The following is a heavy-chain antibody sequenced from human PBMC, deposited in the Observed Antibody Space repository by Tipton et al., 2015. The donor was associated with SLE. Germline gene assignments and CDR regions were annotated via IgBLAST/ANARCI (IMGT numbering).Heavy chain of an antibody. CDR2: IYYSGST. J-gene: IGHJ6*02. CDR3: AREGDGSANYFFYGVNL. Sequence: TLSLTCTVSSDSFGTVGYYWSWIRQHPAKGLEWIGHIYYSGSTYYNPSLGGRVSISQDTSKIQFSLKLTSVTAADTAVYYCAREGDGSANYFFYGVNLWGQGTTVTVSS. D-gene: IGHD5-24*01. V-gene: IGHV4-31*03. CDR1: SDSFGTVGYY.